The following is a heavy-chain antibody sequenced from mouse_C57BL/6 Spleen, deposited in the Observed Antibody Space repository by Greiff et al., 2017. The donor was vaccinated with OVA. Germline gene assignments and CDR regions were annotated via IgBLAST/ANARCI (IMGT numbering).Heavy chain of an antibody. D-gene: IGHD1-1*01. CDR3: ARENYGSRPYFDY. Sequence: VQLQQSGAELVRPGTSVKVSCKASGYAFTNYLIEWVKQRPGQGLEWIGVINPGSGGTNYNEKFKGKATLTADKSSSTAYMQLSSLTSEDSAVYFCARENYGSRPYFDYWGQGTTLTVSS. CDR1: GYAFTNYL. V-gene: IGHV1-54*01. CDR2: INPGSGGT. J-gene: IGHJ2*01.